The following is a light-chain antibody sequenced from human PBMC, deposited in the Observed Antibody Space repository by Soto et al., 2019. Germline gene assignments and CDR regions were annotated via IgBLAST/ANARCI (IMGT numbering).Light chain of an antibody. J-gene: IGLJ1*01. CDR2: EVS. V-gene: IGLV2-8*01. CDR3: TSYAGSNNLV. Sequence: QSVLTQPPFASGSPGQSVTISCTGTSSDVGGYNYVSWYQQHPGKPPKLMIYEVSKRPSGVPDRFSGSKSGNTASLTVSGLQADDEADYYCTSYAGSNNLVFGTGTKVTVL. CDR1: SSDVGGYNY.